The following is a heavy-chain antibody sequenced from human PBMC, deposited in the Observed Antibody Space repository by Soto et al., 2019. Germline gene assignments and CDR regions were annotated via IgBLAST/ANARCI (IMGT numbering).Heavy chain of an antibody. CDR2: INHSGST. V-gene: IGHV4-34*01. CDR1: GGSFSGYY. J-gene: IGHJ5*02. Sequence: PSETLSLTCAVYGGSFSGYYWSWIRQPPGKGLEWIGEINHSGSTNYNPSLKSRVTISVDTSKNQFSLKLSSVTAADTAVYYCARRTYYYGSGSYSPPRWFDPWGQGTLVTVSS. D-gene: IGHD3-10*01. CDR3: ARRTYYYGSGSYSPPRWFDP.